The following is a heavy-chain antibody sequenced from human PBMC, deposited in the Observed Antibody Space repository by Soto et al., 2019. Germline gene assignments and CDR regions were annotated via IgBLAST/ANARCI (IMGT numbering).Heavy chain of an antibody. J-gene: IGHJ3*02. CDR2: IIPIFGTA. CDR1: GGTFSSYA. Sequence: SVKVSCKASGGTFSSYAISWVRQAPGQGLEWMGGIIPIFGTANYAQKFQGRVTITADESTSTAYMELSSLRSEDTAVYYCARAYCSSTSCYGPTAMVLTDAFDIWGQGTRVTVSS. D-gene: IGHD2-2*01. CDR3: ARAYCSSTSCYGPTAMVLTDAFDI. V-gene: IGHV1-69*13.